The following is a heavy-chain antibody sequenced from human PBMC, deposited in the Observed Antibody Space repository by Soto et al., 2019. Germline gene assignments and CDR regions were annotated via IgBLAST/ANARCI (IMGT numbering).Heavy chain of an antibody. Sequence: QVQLVQSGAEVKKPGSSVKVSCKASGGTFSSYAISWVRQAPGQGLEWMGGIIPIFGTANYAQKFQGRVTITADESSSTAYMELSSLRSEDTAVYYCASTSSSGSLQTHFDYWGQGTLVTVSS. D-gene: IGHD6-13*01. V-gene: IGHV1-69*01. CDR3: ASTSSSGSLQTHFDY. CDR1: GGTFSSYA. J-gene: IGHJ4*02. CDR2: IIPIFGTA.